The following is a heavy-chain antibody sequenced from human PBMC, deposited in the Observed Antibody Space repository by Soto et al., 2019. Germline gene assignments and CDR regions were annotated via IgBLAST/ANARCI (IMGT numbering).Heavy chain of an antibody. Sequence: PSETLSLTCAVSGGSISSGGYSWSRNRQPPGKGLEWIGYIYHSGSTYYNPSLKSRVTISVDRSKNQFSLKLSSVTAADTAVYYRARVNWTPPAFYFDYWGQGTLVTVSS. D-gene: IGHD1-1*01. CDR2: IYHSGST. CDR3: ARVNWTPPAFYFDY. V-gene: IGHV4-30-2*01. J-gene: IGHJ4*02. CDR1: GGSISSGGYS.